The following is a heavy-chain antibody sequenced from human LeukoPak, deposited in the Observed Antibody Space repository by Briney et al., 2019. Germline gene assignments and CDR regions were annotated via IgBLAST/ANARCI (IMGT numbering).Heavy chain of an antibody. D-gene: IGHD6-13*01. CDR1: GFTVSNNY. CDR3: ATLYSSSLVDAFDI. CDR2: IYSGGST. Sequence: GGSLRLSCATSGFTVSNNYLIWVRQAPGKGLEWVSVIYSGGSTYFADSVKGRFTISRDNSKNTLYLQMNSLRAEDTAIYYCATLYSSSLVDAFDIWGQGTMVTVSS. V-gene: IGHV3-53*01. J-gene: IGHJ3*02.